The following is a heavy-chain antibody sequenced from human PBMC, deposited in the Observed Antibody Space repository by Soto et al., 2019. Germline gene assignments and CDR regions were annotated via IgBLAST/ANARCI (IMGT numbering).Heavy chain of an antibody. V-gene: IGHV3-23*01. CDR2: IRGSGGST. Sequence: GGSLRLSCAASGFTFSSYAMSWVRQAPGKGLEWVSAIRGSGGSTYYADSVKGRFTISRDNSKNTLYLQMNSLRAEDTAVYYCAHHGASRSGYGMDVWGQGTTVTVSS. J-gene: IGHJ6*02. CDR1: GFTFSSYA. D-gene: IGHD3-10*01. CDR3: AHHGASRSGYGMDV.